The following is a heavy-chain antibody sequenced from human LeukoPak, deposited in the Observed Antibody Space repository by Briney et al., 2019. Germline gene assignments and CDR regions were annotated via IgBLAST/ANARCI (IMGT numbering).Heavy chain of an antibody. D-gene: IGHD2-2*01. CDR1: GYTFTSYY. J-gene: IGHJ4*02. CDR3: ARDARASKPLGYCSSTSCPPGY. CDR2: INPSGGST. V-gene: IGHV1-46*01. Sequence: ASVKVSCKASGYTFTSYYMHWLRQAPGQGLEWMGIINPSGGSTSYAQKFQGRVTMTRDTSTSTVYMELSSLRSEDTAVYYCARDARASKPLGYCSSTSCPPGYWGQGTLVTVSS.